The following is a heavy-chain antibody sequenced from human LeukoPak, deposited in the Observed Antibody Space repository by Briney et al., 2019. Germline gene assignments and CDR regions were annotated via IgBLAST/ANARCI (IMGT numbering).Heavy chain of an antibody. V-gene: IGHV5-51*01. D-gene: IGHD2-8*01. CDR3: ASTGENGVWGFDY. Sequence: GESLKISCKGSGYSFTSYWIGWVRQMPGKGLGWMGIIYPGDSDTRYSPSFQGQVAISADKSISTAYLQWSSLKASDTAMYYCASTGENGVWGFDYWGQGTLVTVSS. CDR2: IYPGDSDT. J-gene: IGHJ4*02. CDR1: GYSFTSYW.